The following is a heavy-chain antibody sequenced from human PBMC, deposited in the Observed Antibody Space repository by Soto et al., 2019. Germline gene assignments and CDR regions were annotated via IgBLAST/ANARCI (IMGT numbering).Heavy chain of an antibody. CDR3: AREPNDSFDI. J-gene: IGHJ3*02. V-gene: IGHV3-21*01. CDR1: GFTFSSYS. Sequence: GGSLRLSCAASGFTFSSYSMNWVRQAPGKGLEWVSSISSSISYIYYADSVKGRFTISRDNAKNSLYLQMHSLRAEDTAVYYCAREPNDSFDIWGQGTMVTVSS. CDR2: ISSSISYI.